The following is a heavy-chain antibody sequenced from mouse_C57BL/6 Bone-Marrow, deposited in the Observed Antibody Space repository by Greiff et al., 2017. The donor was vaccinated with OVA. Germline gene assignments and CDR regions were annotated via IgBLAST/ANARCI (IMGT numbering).Heavy chain of an antibody. CDR1: GFSLSTSGMG. V-gene: IGHV8-12*01. CDR3: ARIYCVYAMDY. Sequence: QVTLKVSGPGILKSSQTLSLTCSFSGFSLSTSGMGVSWLRQPSGKGLEWLAHIYWDDDKRYNPSLKRRLTISKDTSRTQGFLKITSVDTADTATYYCARIYCVYAMDYWGQGTSVTVSS. J-gene: IGHJ4*01. CDR2: IYWDDDK. D-gene: IGHD2-1*01.